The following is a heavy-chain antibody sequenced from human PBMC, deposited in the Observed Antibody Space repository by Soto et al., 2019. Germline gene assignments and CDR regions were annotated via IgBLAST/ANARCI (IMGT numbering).Heavy chain of an antibody. CDR3: ARDPLNWNYATYYYGMDV. CDR1: GFTFSDYY. Sequence: LRHSYTASGFTFSDYYMSWIRQAPGKGLEWVSYISSSGSTIYYADSVKGRFTISRDNAKNSLYLQMNSLRAEDTAVYYCARDPLNWNYATYYYGMDVWGQGTTVTVS. CDR2: ISSSGSTI. D-gene: IGHD1-7*01. J-gene: IGHJ6*02. V-gene: IGHV3-11*01.